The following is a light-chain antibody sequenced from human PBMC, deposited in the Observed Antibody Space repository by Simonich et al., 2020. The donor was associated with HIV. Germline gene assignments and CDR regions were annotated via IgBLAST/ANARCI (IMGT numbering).Light chain of an antibody. V-gene: IGKV3-15*01. Sequence: EIVMTQSPATLSVSPGERATLSCRASQTVNSNLAWYQQKPGKAPTLLIYGASARATDIPARFSGSGSGTEFTLTISTMQSEDFAVYYCQQCNNWPPTFGQGTKVEIK. J-gene: IGKJ1*01. CDR3: QQCNNWPPT. CDR2: GAS. CDR1: QTVNSN.